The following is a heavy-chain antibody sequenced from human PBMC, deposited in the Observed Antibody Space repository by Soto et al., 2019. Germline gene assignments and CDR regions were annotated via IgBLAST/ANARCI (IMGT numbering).Heavy chain of an antibody. Sequence: VGSLRLSCAASGFTFSSYWMSWVRQAPGKGLEWVANIKQDGSEKYYVDSVKGRFTISRDNAKNSLYLQMNSLRAEDTAVYYCARYLTGLEYYYYGMDVWGQGTTVTVSS. V-gene: IGHV3-7*01. CDR1: GFTFSSYW. D-gene: IGHD3-3*01. J-gene: IGHJ6*02. CDR3: ARYLTGLEYYYYGMDV. CDR2: IKQDGSEK.